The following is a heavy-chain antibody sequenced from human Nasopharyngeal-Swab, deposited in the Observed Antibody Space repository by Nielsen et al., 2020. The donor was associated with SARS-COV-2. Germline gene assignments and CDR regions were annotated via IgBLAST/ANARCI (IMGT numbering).Heavy chain of an antibody. CDR1: GFTFSDYY. Sequence: GESLKISCAASGFTFSDYYMSWIRQAPGKGLEWVSYISSSSNYTNYADSVKGRFTISRDNAKNSLYLQMNSLRAEDTAVYYCARGGWIEVDPYYFDYWGQGTLVTVSS. V-gene: IGHV3-11*06. D-gene: IGHD2-15*01. CDR3: ARGGWIEVDPYYFDY. CDR2: ISSSSNYT. J-gene: IGHJ4*02.